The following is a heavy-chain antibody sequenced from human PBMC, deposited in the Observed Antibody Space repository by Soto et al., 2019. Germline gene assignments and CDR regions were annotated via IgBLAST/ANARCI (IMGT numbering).Heavy chain of an antibody. CDR2: IWYDGSNK. D-gene: IGHD6-19*01. V-gene: IGHV3-33*01. Sequence: GGSLRLSCAASGFTFSSYGMHWVRQAPGKGLEWVAVIWYDGSNKYYADSVKGRFTISRDNSKNTLYLQMNSLRAEDTAVYYCARGVAVAGMELNWFDPWGQGTLVTVSS. CDR3: ARGVAVAGMELNWFDP. CDR1: GFTFSSYG. J-gene: IGHJ5*02.